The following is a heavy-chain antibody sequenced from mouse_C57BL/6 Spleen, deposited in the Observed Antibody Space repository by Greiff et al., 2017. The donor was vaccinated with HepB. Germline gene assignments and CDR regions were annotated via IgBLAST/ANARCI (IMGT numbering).Heavy chain of an antibody. D-gene: IGHD2-1*01. CDR3: ARGEDGNYASMDY. V-gene: IGHV1-18*01. CDR2: INPNNGGT. Sequence: EVQLQQSGPELVKPGASVKIPCKASGYTFTDYNMDWVKQSHGKSLEWIGDINPNNGGTIYNQKFKGKATLTVDKSSSTADMELRSLTSEDTAVYYCARGEDGNYASMDYWGQGTSVTVSS. J-gene: IGHJ4*01. CDR1: GYTFTDYN.